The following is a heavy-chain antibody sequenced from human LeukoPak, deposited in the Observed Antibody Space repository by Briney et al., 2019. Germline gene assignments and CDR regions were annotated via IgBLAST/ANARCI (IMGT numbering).Heavy chain of an antibody. CDR1: GFTFGSYA. V-gene: IGHV3-23*01. Sequence: PGRCLRPSCAADGFTFGSYAMGWVRQAPGNGLGLVLDIRVRGASKYYADSVKGWFTNSTDNSKNKLYLQINSLRAEYTAVYLFSKDRWASGISSFDYWGQGTLVTVSS. D-gene: IGHD1-26*01. J-gene: IGHJ4*02. CDR2: IRVRGASK. CDR3: SKDRWASGISSFDY.